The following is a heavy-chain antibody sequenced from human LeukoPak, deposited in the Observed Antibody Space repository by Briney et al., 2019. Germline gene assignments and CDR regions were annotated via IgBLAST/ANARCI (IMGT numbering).Heavy chain of an antibody. CDR3: VREYPASFDY. J-gene: IGHJ4*02. V-gene: IGHV3-74*01. CDR1: GFSFSSYW. CDR2: ITSDGTTT. Sequence: GGSLRLSCVPSGFSFSSYWMHWVRHAPGKGLVCVSRITSDGTTTRFADSVNGRFTISRDNVNDSVYLQMNSRRDEDTAVYYCVREYPASFDYWVQGTLVTVSS.